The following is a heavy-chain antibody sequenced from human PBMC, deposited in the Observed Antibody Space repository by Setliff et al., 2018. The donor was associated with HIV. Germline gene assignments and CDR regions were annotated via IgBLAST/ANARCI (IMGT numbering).Heavy chain of an antibody. CDR3: AKDRWGGKPYYFDY. Sequence: LSLTCAVSGGSISSNWWSWVRQSPGKGLEWASIIWYDGSNKYYADSVKGRFTISRDNSKNTLYLQMNSLRAEDTAVYYCAKDRWGGKPYYFDYWGQGTLVTVSS. CDR2: IWYDGSNK. D-gene: IGHD7-27*01. CDR1: GGSISSNW. J-gene: IGHJ4*02. V-gene: IGHV3-33*06.